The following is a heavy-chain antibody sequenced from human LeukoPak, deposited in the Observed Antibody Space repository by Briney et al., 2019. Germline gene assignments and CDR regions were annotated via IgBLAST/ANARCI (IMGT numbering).Heavy chain of an antibody. V-gene: IGHV3-74*01. CDR2: INSDGSST. CDR3: ARDPATADYYYMDV. Sequence: GGSLRLSCAASGFTFNSYWMHWVRQAPGKGLVWVSRINSDGSSTSYADSVKGRFTISRDNAKNTLYLQMNSLRAEDTAVYYCARDPATADYYYMDVWGKGTTVTVSS. D-gene: IGHD5-18*01. CDR1: GFTFNSYW. J-gene: IGHJ6*03.